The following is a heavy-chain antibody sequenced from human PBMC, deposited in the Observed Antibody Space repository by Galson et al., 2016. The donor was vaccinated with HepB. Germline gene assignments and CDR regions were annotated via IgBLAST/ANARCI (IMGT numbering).Heavy chain of an antibody. CDR3: ARNVPVTKFGF. CDR1: GVTVSNHY. Sequence: SLRLSCAASGVTVSNHYMSWVRQAPGKGLECVSLIYSGGDTYYADSVKGRFTTSRDNSKNTVYLHMTSLRAEETAVYYCARNVPVTKFGFWGQGTLVTVSS. V-gene: IGHV3-66*01. CDR2: IYSGGDT. D-gene: IGHD3-9*01. J-gene: IGHJ4*02.